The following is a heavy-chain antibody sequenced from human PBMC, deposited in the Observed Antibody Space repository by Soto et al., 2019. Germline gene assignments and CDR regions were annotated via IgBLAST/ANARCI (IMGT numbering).Heavy chain of an antibody. CDR1: GYTFTSYG. J-gene: IGHJ6*03. CDR2: ISAYNGNT. CDR3: ASTGEFDSGENYTDV. Sequence: ASVKVSCKASGYTFTSYGISWVRQAPGQGLEWMGWISAYNGNTNYAQKLQGRVTMTTDTSTSTAYMELRSLRSDDTAVYYCASTGEFDSGENYTDVWGKGTTVTVSS. D-gene: IGHD3-10*01. V-gene: IGHV1-18*01.